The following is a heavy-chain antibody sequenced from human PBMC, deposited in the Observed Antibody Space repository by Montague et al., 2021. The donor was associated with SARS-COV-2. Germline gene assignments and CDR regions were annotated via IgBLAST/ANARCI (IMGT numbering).Heavy chain of an antibody. CDR3: ARLSGYNHSYAFDL. J-gene: IGHJ3*01. CDR1: GDSINNYY. V-gene: IGHV4-59*01. Sequence: SETLSLTCTVSGDSINNYYWSWIRQPPGKGLEWIGNTFYSGSTMYNPSLKSRVTISVDTSKNQFSLNLGSVAAAAAAAYFCARLSGYNHSYAFDLWGPGTMVTVSS. CDR2: TFYSGST. D-gene: IGHD5-24*01.